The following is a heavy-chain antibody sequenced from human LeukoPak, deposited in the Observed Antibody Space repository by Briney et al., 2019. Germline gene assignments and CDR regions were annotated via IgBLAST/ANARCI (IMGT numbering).Heavy chain of an antibody. J-gene: IGHJ4*02. V-gene: IGHV3-23*01. Sequence: PGGSLRLSCAASGFTFSSYAMSWVRQAPGKGLEWVSAISGSGGSTYYADSVKGRFTISRDNSKNTLYLQMNSLRAEDTAVYYCAKDYDPGVLVPAIFDYWGQGTLVTVSS. CDR3: AKDYDPGVLVPAIFDY. CDR1: GFTFSSYA. CDR2: ISGSGGST. D-gene: IGHD2-21*02.